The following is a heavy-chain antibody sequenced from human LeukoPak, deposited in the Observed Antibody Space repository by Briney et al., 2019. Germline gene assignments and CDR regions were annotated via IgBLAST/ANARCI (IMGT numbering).Heavy chain of an antibody. CDR1: GSTFSRYA. Sequence: GGSLRLSCAASGSTFSRYAMSWVRQAPGKGLEWLSAISESDGSTYYADSVKGRFTISRDNSKNTLYLQMNSLGADDTAVYFCAKDTSQGYTFGSIEEDYWGQGTLVTVSS. J-gene: IGHJ4*02. CDR2: ISESDGST. CDR3: AKDTSQGYTFGSIEEDY. V-gene: IGHV3-23*01. D-gene: IGHD5-18*01.